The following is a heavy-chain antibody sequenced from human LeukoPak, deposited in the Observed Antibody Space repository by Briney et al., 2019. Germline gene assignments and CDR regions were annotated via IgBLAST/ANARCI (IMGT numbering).Heavy chain of an antibody. CDR3: ARGYYDILTGYYTPSDY. Sequence: GGSLRLSCAASGFTFSSYGMHWVRQAPGKGLEWVASIWYDGINKYYADSVKGRFTISRDNSKNTLYLQMNSLRAEDTAVYYCARGYYDILTGYYTPSDYWGQGTLVTVSS. CDR1: GFTFSSYG. J-gene: IGHJ4*02. V-gene: IGHV3-33*01. D-gene: IGHD3-9*01. CDR2: IWYDGINK.